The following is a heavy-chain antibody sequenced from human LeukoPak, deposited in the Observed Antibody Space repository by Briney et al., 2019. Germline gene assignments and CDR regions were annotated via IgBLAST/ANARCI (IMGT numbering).Heavy chain of an antibody. CDR1: GYSFTSYW. CDR2: IHPGDSDT. D-gene: IGHD3-22*01. J-gene: IGHJ4*02. V-gene: IGHV5-51*01. Sequence: GESLKISCKGSGYSFTSYWIGWVRQMPGKGLEWMGIIHPGDSDTRYSPSFQGQVTISADKSISTAYLQWSSLKASDTAMYYCARGYYYDSSGYYYWGQGTLVTVSS. CDR3: ARGYYYDSSGYYY.